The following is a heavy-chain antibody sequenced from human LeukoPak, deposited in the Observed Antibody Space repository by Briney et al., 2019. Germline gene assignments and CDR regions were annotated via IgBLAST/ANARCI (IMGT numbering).Heavy chain of an antibody. CDR2: INHSGST. V-gene: IGHV4-34*01. J-gene: IGHJ5*02. CDR3: ARAHSWYKCLDP. Sequence: PSETLSLTCAVYGGSFSGYYWSWIRQPPGKGLEWIGEINHSGSTNYNPSLKSRVTISVDTSKNQFSLKLSSVTAADTAVYYCARAHSWYKCLDPWGQGTLVTVSS. D-gene: IGHD6-13*01. CDR1: GGSFSGYY.